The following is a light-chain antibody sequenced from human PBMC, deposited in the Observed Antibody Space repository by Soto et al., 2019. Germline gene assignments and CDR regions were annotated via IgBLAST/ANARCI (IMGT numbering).Light chain of an antibody. CDR3: QQRASGPWT. J-gene: IGKJ1*01. CDR1: QSITKY. V-gene: IGKV3-11*01. CDR2: ETS. Sequence: EIGLTQSPATLSLSPGDGATLSCRASQSITKYLAWYQHKPGQSPRLLIYETSERASGVPARFSGSGSGTDFTLTISSLEHEDCAYYYCQQRASGPWTFGKGTRV.